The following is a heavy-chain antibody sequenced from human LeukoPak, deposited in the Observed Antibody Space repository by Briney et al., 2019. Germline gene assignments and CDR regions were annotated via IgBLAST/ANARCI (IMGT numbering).Heavy chain of an antibody. CDR1: GGTFSNYA. CDR3: ARGSQVVAADSGQFDY. Sequence: ASVKVPCKASGGTFSNYAISWVRQAPGQGLEWMGRIIPILGITNYAQKFQGRVTITADKSTGTAYMEVSRLRSEDTAVYYCARGSQVVAADSGQFDYWGQGTLVTVSS. J-gene: IGHJ4*02. D-gene: IGHD2-15*01. CDR2: IIPILGIT. V-gene: IGHV1-69*04.